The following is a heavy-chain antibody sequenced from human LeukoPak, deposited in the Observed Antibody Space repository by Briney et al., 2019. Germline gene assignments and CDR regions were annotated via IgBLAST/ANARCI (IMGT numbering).Heavy chain of an antibody. CDR3: ARSYGDYAPFQH. Sequence: PGGSLRLSCAASGFTVSSNYMSWVRQAPGKGLEWVSVIYSGGSTYFAESVKGRFTIYRDNSKNTLYLQMNSLRAEDTAVYYCARSYGDYAPFQHWGQGTLVTVSS. CDR2: IYSGGST. CDR1: GFTVSSNY. D-gene: IGHD4-17*01. V-gene: IGHV3-53*01. J-gene: IGHJ1*01.